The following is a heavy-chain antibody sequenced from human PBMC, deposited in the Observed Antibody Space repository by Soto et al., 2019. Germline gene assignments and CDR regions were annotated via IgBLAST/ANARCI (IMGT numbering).Heavy chain of an antibody. CDR3: AHSQDIVATKVPSYYDY. J-gene: IGHJ4*02. V-gene: IGHV2-5*02. CDR2: IYWDGDK. Sequence: SGPTLVNPTQTLTLTCTFSGFSLSTSGVGVGWIRQPPGKALEWLALIYWDGDKRYSPSLKSRLTITKDTSKNQVVLTMTNMDPVDTATYYCAHSQDIVATKVPSYYDYWGQGTLVTVSS. CDR1: GFSLSTSGVG. D-gene: IGHD5-12*01.